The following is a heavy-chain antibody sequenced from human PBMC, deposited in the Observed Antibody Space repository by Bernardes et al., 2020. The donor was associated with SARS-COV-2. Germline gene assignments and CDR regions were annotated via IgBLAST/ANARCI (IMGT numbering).Heavy chain of an antibody. Sequence: GGCLRLSCTTSGFTLSWYYMDWVRQAPGKGLAWVGRIGNKANDYSTYYAASVKGRFTVSRDDSKNSLYLQMNSLKSEDTAVYYCALDSSGLGTYWGQGTLVTVS. V-gene: IGHV3-72*01. D-gene: IGHD3-22*01. J-gene: IGHJ4*02. CDR2: IGNKANDYST. CDR1: GFTLSWYY. CDR3: ALDSSGLGTY.